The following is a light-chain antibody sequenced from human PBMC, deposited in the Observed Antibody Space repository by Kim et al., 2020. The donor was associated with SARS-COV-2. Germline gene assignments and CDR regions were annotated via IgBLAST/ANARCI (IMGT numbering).Light chain of an antibody. CDR3: QQFNSYPT. CDR2: DAS. CDR1: QGISSA. Sequence: AIQLTQSPSSLSASVGDRVTITCRASQGISSALAWYQQKPRKAPKLLIYDASSLESGVPSRFSGSGSGTDFTLTISSLQPEDFATYYCQQFNSYPTFGGGTKVDIK. V-gene: IGKV1-13*02. J-gene: IGKJ4*01.